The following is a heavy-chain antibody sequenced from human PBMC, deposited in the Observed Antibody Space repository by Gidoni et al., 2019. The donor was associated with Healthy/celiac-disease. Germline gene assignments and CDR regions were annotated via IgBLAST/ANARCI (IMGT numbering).Heavy chain of an antibody. Sequence: QVQLVESGGGVVQPGRSLRLSCAASGFTFSSYGMHWVRQAPGTGLEWVAVIWYDGSNKYYADSVKGRFTISRDNSKNTLYLQMNSLRAEDTAVYYCARDALEFQDWGQGTLVTVSS. CDR1: GFTFSSYG. V-gene: IGHV3-33*01. CDR3: ARDALEFQD. J-gene: IGHJ1*01. CDR2: IWYDGSNK.